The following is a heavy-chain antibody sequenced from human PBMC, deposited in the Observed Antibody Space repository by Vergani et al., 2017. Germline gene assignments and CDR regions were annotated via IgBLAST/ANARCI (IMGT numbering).Heavy chain of an antibody. J-gene: IGHJ6*03. Sequence: QVHLVESGGGVVRPGRSLRLSCVVSGFTSSYYGMHWVRQAPGKGLEWVAVISYDGTQKYYADSVKGRFTISRDNSKSTLYLQMNSLRTEDTAVYYCAKAGSVTSGSLQYNFYMDVWGKGTTVTVS. CDR1: GFTSSYYG. CDR3: AKAGSVTSGSLQYNFYMDV. CDR2: ISYDGTQK. V-gene: IGHV3-30*18. D-gene: IGHD3-10*01.